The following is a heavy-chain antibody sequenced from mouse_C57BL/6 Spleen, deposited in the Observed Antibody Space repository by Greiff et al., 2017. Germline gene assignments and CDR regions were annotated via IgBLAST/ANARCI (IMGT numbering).Heavy chain of an antibody. Sequence: VQLQQSGAELVRPGASVTLSCKASGYTFTDYEMHWVKQTPVHGLEWIGAIDPETGGTAYNQKFKGKAILTADKSSSTAYMELRSLTSEDSAVYYCTRLAYRGLGYWGQGTTLTVSS. V-gene: IGHV1-15*01. CDR2: IDPETGGT. J-gene: IGHJ2*01. CDR1: GYTFTDYE. D-gene: IGHD6-5*01. CDR3: TRLAYRGLGY.